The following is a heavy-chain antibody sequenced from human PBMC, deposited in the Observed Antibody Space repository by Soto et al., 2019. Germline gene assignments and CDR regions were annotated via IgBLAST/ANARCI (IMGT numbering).Heavy chain of an antibody. CDR2: IYYSGST. Sequence: ETLSLTCTVSGGSISSYYWSWIRQPPGKGLEWIGYIYYSGSTNYNPSLKSRVTISVDTSKNQFSLKLSSVTAADTAVYYCARGVRGSGWFPFDYWGQGTLVTV. D-gene: IGHD6-19*01. V-gene: IGHV4-59*01. CDR3: ARGVRGSGWFPFDY. CDR1: GGSISSYY. J-gene: IGHJ4*02.